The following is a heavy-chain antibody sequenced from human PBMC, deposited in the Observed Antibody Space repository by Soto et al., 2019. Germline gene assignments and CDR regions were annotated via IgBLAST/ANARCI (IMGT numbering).Heavy chain of an antibody. D-gene: IGHD3-16*01. Sequence: QVQMQESGPGLVKPSQTLSLNCTVSGGSISSGGYYWSWIRQHPGKGLEWIGYIYYSGSTYYNPSLKSRVTKSVDTSKNQFALKLSSVTAADTAVYYCAREGGGGSRNWFDPWGQGTQVAVSS. CDR3: AREGGGGSRNWFDP. CDR1: GGSISSGGYY. J-gene: IGHJ5*02. V-gene: IGHV4-31*03. CDR2: IYYSGST.